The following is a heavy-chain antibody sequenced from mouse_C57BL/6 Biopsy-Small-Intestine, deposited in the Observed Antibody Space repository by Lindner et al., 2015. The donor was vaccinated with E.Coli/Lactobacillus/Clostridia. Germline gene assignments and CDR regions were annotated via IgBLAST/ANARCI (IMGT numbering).Heavy chain of an antibody. D-gene: IGHD2-4*01. Sequence: VQLQESGAELVRPGASVTLSCKASGYTFTDNEMHWVKQTPVHGLEWSGGIDPETGGTAYNQKFQGKATITADTSSNTAYLQLSSLTSEDTAVYYCARVRLRRGDYAMDYWGQGTSVTVSS. V-gene: IGHV1-15*01. CDR2: IDPETGGT. CDR1: GYTFTDNE. CDR3: ARVRLRRGDYAMDY. J-gene: IGHJ4*01.